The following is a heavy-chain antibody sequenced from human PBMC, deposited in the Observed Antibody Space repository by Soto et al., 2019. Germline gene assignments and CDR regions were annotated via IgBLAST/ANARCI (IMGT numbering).Heavy chain of an antibody. D-gene: IGHD6-25*01. J-gene: IGHJ4*02. CDR1: GYTFTSYA. V-gene: IGHV1-3*01. Sequence: ASVKVSCKASGYTFTSYAMHWVRQAHGQRLEWMGWINAGNGNTKYSQKFQGRVTITRDTSASTAYMELSSLRSEDTAVYYCARAGIAAQNFDYWGQGTLVTVSS. CDR3: ARAGIAAQNFDY. CDR2: INAGNGNT.